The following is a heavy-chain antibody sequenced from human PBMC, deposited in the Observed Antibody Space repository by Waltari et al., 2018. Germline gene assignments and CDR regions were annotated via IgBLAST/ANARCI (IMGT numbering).Heavy chain of an antibody. J-gene: IGHJ1*01. CDR3: ARGGALNSPPGGTYLDS. CDR2: LNPRDGDS. D-gene: IGHD1-1*01. Sequence: QAQLEQSGPEVKRPGASVKISCKASGYPFNNSYIHWVRQAPGQGLGWMGLLNPRDGDSMVAQRMQGRLSMASDTSTDTAYLHVGSLTSADTAVYFCARGGALNSPPGGTYLDSWGRGTLVTVSS. V-gene: IGHV1-46*02. CDR1: GYPFNNSY.